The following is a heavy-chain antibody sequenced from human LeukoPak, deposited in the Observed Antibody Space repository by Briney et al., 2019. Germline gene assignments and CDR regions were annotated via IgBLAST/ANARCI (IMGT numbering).Heavy chain of an antibody. Sequence: SETLSLTCAVYGGSFSGYYWSWIRQPPGKGLEWIGEINHSGSTNYNPSLKCRVTISVDTSKNQFSLKLSSVTAADTAVYYCARSLWFGEFCLGDGDPWGQGTLVTVSS. CDR3: ARSLWFGEFCLGDGDP. J-gene: IGHJ5*02. D-gene: IGHD3-10*01. V-gene: IGHV4-34*01. CDR2: INHSGST. CDR1: GGSFSGYY.